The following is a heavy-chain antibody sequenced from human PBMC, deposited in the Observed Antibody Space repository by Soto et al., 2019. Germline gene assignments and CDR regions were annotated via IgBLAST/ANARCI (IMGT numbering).Heavy chain of an antibody. CDR1: GFTFSSYS. Sequence: GGSLRVSCAASGFTFSSYSMNWVRQAPGKGLEWVSSISSSSSYIYYADSVKGRFTISRDNAKNSLYLQMNSLRAEDTAVYYCARAAQQLVSLFDYWGQGTLVTVSS. J-gene: IGHJ4*02. V-gene: IGHV3-21*01. CDR3: ARAAQQLVSLFDY. CDR2: ISSSSSYI. D-gene: IGHD6-6*01.